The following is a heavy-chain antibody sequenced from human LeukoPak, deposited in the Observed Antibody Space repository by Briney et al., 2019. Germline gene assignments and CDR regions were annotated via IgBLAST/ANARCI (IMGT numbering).Heavy chain of an antibody. CDR3: ARDRPGYCSSTSCYMGYGY. Sequence: ASVKVSCKASGYTFTSYGISWVRQAPGQGLEWMGWISAYNGNTNYAQKLQGRVTMTTDTSTSTAYMELRSLRSDDTAVYYCARDRPGYCSSTSCYMGYGYWGQGALVTVFS. V-gene: IGHV1-18*01. CDR1: GYTFTSYG. CDR2: ISAYNGNT. J-gene: IGHJ4*02. D-gene: IGHD2-2*02.